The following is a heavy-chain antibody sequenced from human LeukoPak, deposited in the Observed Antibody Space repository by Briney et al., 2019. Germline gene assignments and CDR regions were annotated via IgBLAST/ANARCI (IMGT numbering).Heavy chain of an antibody. V-gene: IGHV3-9*01. Sequence: GGSLRLSCAASGFTFDDYAMHWVRQAPGKGLEWVSGISWNSGSIGYADSVKGRFTISRDNAKNSLYLQMNSLRAEDTALYYCAKDSGDYHLYFDLWGRGTLVTVSS. CDR1: GFTFDDYA. D-gene: IGHD4-17*01. CDR3: AKDSGDYHLYFDL. J-gene: IGHJ2*01. CDR2: ISWNSGSI.